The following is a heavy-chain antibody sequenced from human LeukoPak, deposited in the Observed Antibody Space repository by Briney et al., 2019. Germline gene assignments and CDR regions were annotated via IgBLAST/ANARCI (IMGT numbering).Heavy chain of an antibody. Sequence: PSETLSLTCTVSGGSITSSSYYWGWIRQPPGKGLEWIGSIYYGGTTYYNPSLKSRVTISVETSKNQFSLKLSSLTAADTAVYYCARDGTYESTGYDAFDIWGQGTMVTVSS. J-gene: IGHJ3*02. CDR2: IYYGGTT. D-gene: IGHD3-22*01. CDR1: GGSITSSSYY. V-gene: IGHV4-39*07. CDR3: ARDGTYESTGYDAFDI.